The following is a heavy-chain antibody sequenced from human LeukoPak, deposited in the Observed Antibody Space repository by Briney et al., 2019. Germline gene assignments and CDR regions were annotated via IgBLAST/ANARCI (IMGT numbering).Heavy chain of an antibody. Sequence: PSETLSLTCTVSGGSISSYYWTWIRQIPGKGLEWIGYIYYTGTTNYNPLFESRATISVDTSKNRFSLKLTSVTAADTAVYFCARGEDFERYYLAYWGQGTLVTVSS. CDR3: ARGEDFERYYLAY. CDR1: GGSISSYY. V-gene: IGHV4-59*01. D-gene: IGHD3-9*01. J-gene: IGHJ4*02. CDR2: IYYTGTT.